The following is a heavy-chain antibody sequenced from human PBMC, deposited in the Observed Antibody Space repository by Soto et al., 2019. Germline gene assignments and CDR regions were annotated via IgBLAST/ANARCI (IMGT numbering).Heavy chain of an antibody. Sequence: EVQLLESGGDLVQPGGSLRLSCAASGFTFSSYAMSWVRQAPGKGLEWVSAISGSGGSTYYADSVKGRFTISRDNSKNTLYLQMNSLRAEDTAVYYCAKDRFRVTIFGVVIGHAFDIWGQGTMVTVSS. J-gene: IGHJ3*02. CDR2: ISGSGGST. D-gene: IGHD3-3*01. CDR3: AKDRFRVTIFGVVIGHAFDI. V-gene: IGHV3-23*01. CDR1: GFTFSSYA.